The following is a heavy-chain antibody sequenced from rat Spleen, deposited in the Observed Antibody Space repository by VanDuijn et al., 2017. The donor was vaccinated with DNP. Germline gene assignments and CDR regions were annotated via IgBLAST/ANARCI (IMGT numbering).Heavy chain of an antibody. Sequence: EVQLVESGGGLVQPGRSMRLSCAASGFTFSHFPMAWVRQAPARGLEWVATITTSGNDAYYRDSVKGRFTISRDNAKSTLYLQMYSLRSEDMATYYCARRYYYDGYYLDYWGQGVMVTVSS. CDR3: ARRYYYDGYYLDY. CDR2: ITTSGNDA. D-gene: IGHD1-12*03. J-gene: IGHJ2*01. V-gene: IGHV5-46*01. CDR1: GFTFSHFP.